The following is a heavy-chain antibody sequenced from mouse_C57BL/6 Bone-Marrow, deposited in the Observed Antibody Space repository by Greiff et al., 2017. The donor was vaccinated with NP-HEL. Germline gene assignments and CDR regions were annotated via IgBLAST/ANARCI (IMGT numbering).Heavy chain of an antibody. CDR2: ISSGSSTI. CDR1: GFTFSDYG. CDR3: ARSLYDGYAY. D-gene: IGHD2-3*01. Sequence: EVHLVESGGGLVKPGGSLKLSCAASGFTFSDYGMHWVRQAPEKGLEWVAYISSGSSTIYYADTVKGRFTISRDNAKNTLFLQMTSLRSEDTAMYYCARSLYDGYAYWGQGTLVTVSA. V-gene: IGHV5-17*01. J-gene: IGHJ3*01.